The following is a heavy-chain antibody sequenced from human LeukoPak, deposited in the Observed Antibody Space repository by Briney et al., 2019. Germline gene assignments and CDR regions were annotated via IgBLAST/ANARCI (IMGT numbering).Heavy chain of an antibody. D-gene: IGHD2-2*01. CDR3: ARDLRYYSSTSCYAFDY. CDR2: ISSSSSYI. CDR1: GFTFSSYS. Sequence: GGSLRLSCAASGFTFSSYSMNWVRQAPGKGLEWVSSISSSSSYIYYADSVKGRFTISRDNAKNSLYLQMNSLRAEDTAVYYCARDLRYYSSTSCYAFDYWGQGTLVTVSS. V-gene: IGHV3-21*01. J-gene: IGHJ4*02.